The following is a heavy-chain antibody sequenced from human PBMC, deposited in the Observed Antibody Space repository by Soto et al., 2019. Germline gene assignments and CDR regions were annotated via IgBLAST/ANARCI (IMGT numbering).Heavy chain of an antibody. CDR1: GGSVSANSYY. J-gene: IGHJ5*02. Sequence: PSETLSLTCTVSGGSVSANSYYWNWIRLPPGKGLQWVGHIYHTGIIKYSPSFKSRALISLHTPQNQLSRRLSSVTVADTAVYYCGRGSLYNFDSSGTELWFDPWGQGARVTSPQ. V-gene: IGHV4-61*01. CDR2: IYHTGII. D-gene: IGHD6-19*01. CDR3: GRGSLYNFDSSGTELWFDP.